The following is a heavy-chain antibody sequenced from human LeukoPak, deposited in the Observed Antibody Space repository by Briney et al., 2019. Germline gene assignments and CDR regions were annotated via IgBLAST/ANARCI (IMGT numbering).Heavy chain of an antibody. D-gene: IGHD3-10*01. CDR2: IYSGGST. CDR1: GFTVSNNY. V-gene: IGHV3-53*01. Sequence: GGSLRLSCAASGFTVSNNYMSWVRQAPGKGLEWVSIIYSGGSTYYAESVKGRFTISRDNSKNTLYLQMNSLRAEDTAVYYCARDLVYYGSGSYYNPNYYYYYGMDVWGQGTTVTVSS. J-gene: IGHJ6*02. CDR3: ARDLVYYGSGSYYNPNYYYYYGMDV.